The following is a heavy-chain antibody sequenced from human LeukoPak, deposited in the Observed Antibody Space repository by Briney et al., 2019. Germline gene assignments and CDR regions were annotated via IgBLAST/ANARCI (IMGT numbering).Heavy chain of an antibody. CDR1: GYTFTSYD. CDR3: ATRRGFDWYSY. V-gene: IGHV1-8*01. J-gene: IGHJ4*02. Sequence: ASEKVSCKASGYTFTSYDINWVRQATGQGLEWMGWMNPNSGNTGYAQKFQGKVTMTRNTSISTAYMELSSLRSEDTAVYYCATRRGFDWYSYWGQGTLVTVSS. D-gene: IGHD3-9*01. CDR2: MNPNSGNT.